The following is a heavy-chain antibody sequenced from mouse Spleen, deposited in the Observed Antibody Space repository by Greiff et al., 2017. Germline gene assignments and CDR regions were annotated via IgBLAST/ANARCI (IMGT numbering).Heavy chain of an antibody. J-gene: IGHJ2*01. CDR3: GTQAYYFDY. CDR2: ISYDGSN. Sequence: DVKLQESGPGLVKPSQSLSLTCSVTGYSITSGYYWKWIRQFPGNKLEWMGYISYDGSNNYNPSLKNRISITRDTSKNQFFLKLNSVTTEDTATYYCGTQAYYFDYWGQGTTLTVSS. CDR1: GYSITSGYY. V-gene: IGHV3-6*01. D-gene: IGHD3-1*01.